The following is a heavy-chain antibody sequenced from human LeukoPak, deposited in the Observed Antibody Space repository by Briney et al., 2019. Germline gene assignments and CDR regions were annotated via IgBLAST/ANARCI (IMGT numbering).Heavy chain of an antibody. CDR2: IYYSGST. Sequence: PSETLSLTCTVSGGSIDSYYWSWIRQPPGKGLEWIGYIYYSGSTNYNPSLKSRVTISVDTSKNQFSLRLSSVTAADTALYYCARGVVAAPQTFDYWGQGTLVTVSS. V-gene: IGHV4-59*01. CDR3: ARGVVAAPQTFDY. J-gene: IGHJ4*02. CDR1: GGSIDSYY. D-gene: IGHD2-15*01.